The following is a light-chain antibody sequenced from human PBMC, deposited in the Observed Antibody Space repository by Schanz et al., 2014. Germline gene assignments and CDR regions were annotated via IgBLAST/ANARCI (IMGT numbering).Light chain of an antibody. CDR1: SSDVGVYNF. J-gene: IGLJ2*01. CDR3: SSYTTSSTLV. Sequence: QSALTQPASVSGSPGQSITISCTGTSSDVGVYNFVSWYQQHPGKAPKVMIYDVRNRPSGVSNRFSGSKSGNTASLTISGLQAEDEADYYCSSYTTSSTLVFGGGTKLTVL. V-gene: IGLV2-14*01. CDR2: DVR.